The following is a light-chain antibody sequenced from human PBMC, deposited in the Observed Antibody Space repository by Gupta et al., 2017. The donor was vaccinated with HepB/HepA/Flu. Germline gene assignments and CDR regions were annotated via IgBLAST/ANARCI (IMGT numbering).Light chain of an antibody. V-gene: IGLV2-18*02. CDR3: SSYTSSSTFV. Sequence: QPALTQPPSVSGSPGQSVTISCTGTSSDVGTYNRVSWYQQPPGTAPKLMIYEVSYRPSGVPDRFSGSKSDNKASLTISGLQAEDEAEYYCSSYTSSSTFVFGTGTKVTVL. CDR2: EVS. CDR1: SSDVGTYNR. J-gene: IGLJ1*01.